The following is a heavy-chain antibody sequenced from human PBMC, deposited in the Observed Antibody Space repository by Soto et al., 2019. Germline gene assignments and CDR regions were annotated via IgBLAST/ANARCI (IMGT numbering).Heavy chain of an antibody. V-gene: IGHV1-18*01. Sequence: GASVKVSCKTSGYTFNTYCINWVLQAPGQGLELMGWISAYDGKTTYAEKFQGRVTMTTDTSTSTAYMELRSLRSDNTAIYYCARDPHEFWTSYWFDPWGQGTPVTVSS. D-gene: IGHD3-3*01. J-gene: IGHJ5*02. CDR2: ISAYDGKT. CDR1: GYTFNTYC. CDR3: ARDPHEFWTSYWFDP.